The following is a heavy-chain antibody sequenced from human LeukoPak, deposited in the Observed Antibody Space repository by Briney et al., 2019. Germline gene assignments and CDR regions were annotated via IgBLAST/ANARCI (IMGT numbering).Heavy chain of an antibody. CDR1: GASVSNYY. CDR3: ARGPPGGRFDP. CDR2: IYYSGST. D-gene: IGHD3-10*01. V-gene: IGHV4-59*02. J-gene: IGHJ5*02. Sequence: SETLSLTCTVSGASVSNYYWTWIRQPPGKGLEWIGYIYYSGSTNYNPSLKSRVTMSVDTSKNQFSLKVTSVTAADTAVYYCARGPPGGRFDPWGQGTLVTVSS.